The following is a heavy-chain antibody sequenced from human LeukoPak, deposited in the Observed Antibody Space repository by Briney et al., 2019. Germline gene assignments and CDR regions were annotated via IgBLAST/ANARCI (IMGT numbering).Heavy chain of an antibody. D-gene: IGHD4-17*01. CDR1: GYTFTGYY. V-gene: IGHV1-2*02. CDR3: ARAVVDGDYDWFDP. J-gene: IGHJ5*02. Sequence: ASVKVSCKASGYTFTGYYMHWARQAPGQGLEWMGWINPNSGGTNYAQKFQGRVTMTRDTSISTAYMELSRLRSDDTAVYYCARAVVDGDYDWFDPWGQGTLVTVSS. CDR2: INPNSGGT.